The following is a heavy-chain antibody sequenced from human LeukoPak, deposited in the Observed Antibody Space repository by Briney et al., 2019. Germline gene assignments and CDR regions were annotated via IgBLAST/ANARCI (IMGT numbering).Heavy chain of an antibody. J-gene: IGHJ6*02. V-gene: IGHV3-7*01. CDR1: KFAFSSYA. CDR3: ARNSFAELLLLGSAYGMDV. Sequence: GGSLRLSCAASKFAFSSYAMSWVRQAPGKGLEWVANIKEDGSEKYYVDSVKGRFTISRDNAKNSLYLQINSLRVEDTAVYYCARNSFAELLLLGSAYGMDVWGQGTTVTVSS. D-gene: IGHD3-10*01. CDR2: IKEDGSEK.